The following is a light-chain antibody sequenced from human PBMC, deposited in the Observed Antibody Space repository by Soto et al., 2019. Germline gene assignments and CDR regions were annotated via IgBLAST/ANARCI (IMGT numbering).Light chain of an antibody. CDR3: MQALQYPIT. J-gene: IGKJ5*01. Sequence: DIVMTQSPLSLPVTLGEPASISCRSSQSLLHNNGYNYLDWYLQKPGQSPALLLRLGSNRAPGVPARFSGSGSGTDFRQQISRVEAEDVGVYYCMQALQYPITFGQGTRLEIK. CDR1: QSLLHNNGYNY. CDR2: LGS. V-gene: IGKV2-28*01.